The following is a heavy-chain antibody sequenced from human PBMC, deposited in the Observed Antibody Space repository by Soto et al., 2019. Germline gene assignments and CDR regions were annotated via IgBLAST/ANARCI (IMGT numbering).Heavy chain of an antibody. D-gene: IGHD7-27*01. Sequence: PGGPLKPSCPPSGSTFMTYAMYWVRQAPGKGLEWVAIISYDEIYKYYADYVKGRFTISRDNSKNTLYLQMNSLRVEDTAIYYCAKEWGIDYWGQGTLVTVSS. CDR1: GSTFMTYA. V-gene: IGHV3-30-3*02. J-gene: IGHJ4*02. CDR3: AKEWGIDY. CDR2: ISYDEIYK.